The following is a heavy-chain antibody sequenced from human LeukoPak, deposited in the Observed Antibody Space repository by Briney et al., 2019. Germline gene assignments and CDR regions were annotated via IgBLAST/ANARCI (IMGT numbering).Heavy chain of an antibody. J-gene: IGHJ4*02. CDR1: GFTFDDYT. CDR3: AKEYGYTYGEFDY. Sequence: GGSLRLSCAASGFTFDDYTMHWVRQAPGKGLEWVSAISGSGVSTYYADSVKGRFTISRDNSKNTLYLQMTSLRAEDTAVYYCAKEYGYTYGEFDYWGQGTLVTVSS. CDR2: ISGSGVST. V-gene: IGHV3-23*01. D-gene: IGHD5-18*01.